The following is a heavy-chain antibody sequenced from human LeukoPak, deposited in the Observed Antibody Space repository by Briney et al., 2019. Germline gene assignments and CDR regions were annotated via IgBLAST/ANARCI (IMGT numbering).Heavy chain of an antibody. CDR3: ASGEVYSDY. Sequence: SETLSLTCTVSGGSISSYYWNWIRQPPGKGLEWIGYIYYSGSINYNPSLKSRVTISVDTSKNQLSLKLSSVTAADTAVYYCASGEVYSDYWGQGTLVTVSS. J-gene: IGHJ4*02. V-gene: IGHV4-59*01. D-gene: IGHD3-10*01. CDR2: IYYSGSI. CDR1: GGSISSYY.